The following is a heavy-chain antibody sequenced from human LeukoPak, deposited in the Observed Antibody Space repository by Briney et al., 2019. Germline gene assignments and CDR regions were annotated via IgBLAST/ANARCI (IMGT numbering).Heavy chain of an antibody. J-gene: IGHJ6*03. CDR2: MNPNSGNT. V-gene: IGHV1-8*01. CDR1: GYTFTSYD. D-gene: IGHD5-18*01. Sequence: ASVKVSCKASGYTFTSYDINWVRQATGQGLEWMGWMNPNSGNTGYAQEFQGRVTMTRNTSISTAYMELSSLRSEDTAVYYCARAGYSYDGYYYYMDVWGKGTTVTISS. CDR3: ARAGYSYDGYYYYMDV.